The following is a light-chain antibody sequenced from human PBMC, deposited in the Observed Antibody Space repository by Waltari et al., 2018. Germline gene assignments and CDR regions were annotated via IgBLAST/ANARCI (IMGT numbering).Light chain of an antibody. CDR2: RDI. CDR3: ASWDQSLRGVV. J-gene: IGLJ2*01. CDR1: NSNIGFNS. V-gene: IGLV1-47*01. Sequence: QSVLSQPPSASASPGQGVTIPCSGSNSNIGFNSVFWYQHGPGTAPKLVIFRDIQRPSGVPGRFSGSKSGTSASLAISGLRSEDEADYYCASWDQSLRGVVFGGGTKLTVL.